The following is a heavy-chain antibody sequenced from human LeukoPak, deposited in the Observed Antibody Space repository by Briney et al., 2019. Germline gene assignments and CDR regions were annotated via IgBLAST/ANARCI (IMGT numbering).Heavy chain of an antibody. V-gene: IGHV3-53*04. CDR2: IYSGGST. J-gene: IGHJ4*02. Sequence: QPGRSLRLSCAPSGFTFSNYGMHWVRQAPGKGLEWVSVIYSGGSTYYADSVKGRFTISRHNSKNTLYLQMNSLRAEDTAVYYCARAPEWLIFDYWGQGTLVTVSS. CDR1: GFTFSNYG. D-gene: IGHD6-19*01. CDR3: ARAPEWLIFDY.